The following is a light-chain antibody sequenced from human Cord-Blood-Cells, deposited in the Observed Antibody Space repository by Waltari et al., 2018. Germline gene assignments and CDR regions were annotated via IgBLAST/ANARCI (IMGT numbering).Light chain of an antibody. CDR2: AAS. J-gene: IGKJ2*03. V-gene: IGKV1-39*01. CDR3: QQSYSTPYS. CDR1: QSISSY. Sequence: DIQMTQSPSVLSASVGARVTTTCRASQSISSYVNWYQQKPGKAPKLLIYAASSLQSGVPSMFSGSGSGTDFTLTISRLQPEDFATYYCQQSYSTPYSFGQGTQLEIK.